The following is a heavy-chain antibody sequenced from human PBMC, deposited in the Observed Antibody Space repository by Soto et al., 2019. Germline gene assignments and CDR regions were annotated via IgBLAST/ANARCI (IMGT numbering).Heavy chain of an antibody. CDR3: ARVVLEWLPTSGFDF. CDR1: GFSFTSYG. CDR2: ITAENGNT. Sequence: QIQLVQSGAEVKKPGASVKVSCKASGFSFTSYGITWVRQAPGQGPEWLGWITAENGNTNYAQKFQGRATLTTDRATNTACLELRGLRSDDTALYYCARVVLEWLPTSGFDFWGQGTLVTVSS. V-gene: IGHV1-18*04. D-gene: IGHD3-3*01. J-gene: IGHJ4*02.